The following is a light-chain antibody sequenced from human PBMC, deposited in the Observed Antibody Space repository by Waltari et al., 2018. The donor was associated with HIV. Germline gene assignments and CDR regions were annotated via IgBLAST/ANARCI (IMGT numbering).Light chain of an antibody. CDR2: SNN. J-gene: IGLJ2*01. CDR1: TSNIGTNV. CDR3: ATWDDTPTGHVL. Sequence: QSVLAQPPSVSGTPGQRVTISCSGTTSNIGTNVVNWYQQVLGTAPKLLISSNNRRPPGVPDRFSGFKSGTSASLAINGLQSEDEADYYCATWDDTPTGHVLFGGGTKVTVL. V-gene: IGLV1-44*01.